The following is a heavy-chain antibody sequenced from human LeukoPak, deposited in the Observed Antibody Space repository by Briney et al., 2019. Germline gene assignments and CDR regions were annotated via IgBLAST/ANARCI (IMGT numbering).Heavy chain of an antibody. D-gene: IGHD3-22*01. V-gene: IGHV4-39*01. CDR3: ARQTGGYYYVDFDY. CDR2: IYYSGST. J-gene: IGHJ4*02. Sequence: SETLSLTCTVSGGSISSSSYYWGWIRQPPGKRLEWIGSIYYSGSTYYNPSLKSRVTISVDTSKNQFSLKLSSVTAADTAVYYCARQTGGYYYVDFDYWGQGTLVTVSS. CDR1: GGSISSSSYY.